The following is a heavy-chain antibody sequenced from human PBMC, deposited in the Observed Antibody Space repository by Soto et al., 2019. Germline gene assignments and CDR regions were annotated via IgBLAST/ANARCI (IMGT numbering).Heavy chain of an antibody. J-gene: IGHJ5*02. CDR2: IYNSGST. Sequence: PSETLSLTCSVSRGSITSSGYYWSWIRQHPGKGLEWIGDIYNSGSTHYNPSLKGRVSILLDTSNNQFSLKLTSVTAADTAVYYCARDVGGITGIRPNWFDPWGQGTLVTVSS. CDR1: RGSITSSGYY. V-gene: IGHV4-31*03. CDR3: ARDVGGITGIRPNWFDP. D-gene: IGHD1-20*01.